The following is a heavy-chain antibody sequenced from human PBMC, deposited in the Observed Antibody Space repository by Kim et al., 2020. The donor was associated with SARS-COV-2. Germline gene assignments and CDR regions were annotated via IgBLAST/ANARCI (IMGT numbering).Heavy chain of an antibody. CDR1: GFTFSSFW. J-gene: IGHJ4*01. CDR3: ARDACAQGWTDGFDY. CDR2: INQHGSET. Sequence: GGSLRLSCAASGFTFSSFWMSWVRQAPGKGLEWLANINQHGSETKYVDSVKGRFTISRDNAENSVYLQMNNLRVEDRAVYYCARDACAQGWTDGFDYWG. V-gene: IGHV3-7*01. D-gene: IGHD2-15*01.